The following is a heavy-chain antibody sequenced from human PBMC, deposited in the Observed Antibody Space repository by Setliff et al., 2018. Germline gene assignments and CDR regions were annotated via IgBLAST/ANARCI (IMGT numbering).Heavy chain of an antibody. V-gene: IGHV3-23*01. J-gene: IGHJ3*01. CDR3: ARDRGESTTWYALDGFDV. CDR2: ITDDGGTT. CDR1: GFTFFSYT. D-gene: IGHD6-13*01. Sequence: PGGSLRLSCTTSGFTFFSYTMNWVRQAPGKGLEWVSAITDDGGTTHYAGSVKGRFTIARDNSNSTLYLQMNSLRTQDTAIYYCARDRGESTTWYALDGFDVWGQGTMVTVSS.